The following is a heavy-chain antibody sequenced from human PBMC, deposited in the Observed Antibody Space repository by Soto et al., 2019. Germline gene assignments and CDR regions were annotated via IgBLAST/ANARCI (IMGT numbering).Heavy chain of an antibody. D-gene: IGHD3-10*02. CDR1: GFIFSNNG. Sequence: LRLSCEGSGFIFSNNGMHWVRQAPGKGLEWVAFMSYDGSAKFLADSVKGRFTISRDNSKSTLFLHMSSLRAEDTAMYYCAIVRVADSPLDHWGQGTLVTVSS. V-gene: IGHV3-30*03. J-gene: IGHJ4*02. CDR3: AIVRVADSPLDH. CDR2: MSYDGSAK.